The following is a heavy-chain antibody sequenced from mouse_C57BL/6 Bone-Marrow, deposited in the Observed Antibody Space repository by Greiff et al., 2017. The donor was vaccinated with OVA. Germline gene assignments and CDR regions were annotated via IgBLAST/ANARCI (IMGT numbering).Heavy chain of an antibody. V-gene: IGHV6-3*01. CDR1: GFTFSNYW. D-gene: IGHD2-5*01. Sequence: EVMLVESGGGLVQPGGSMKLSCVASGFTFSNYWMNWVRHSPEKGLEWVAQIRLKSDNYATHYAESVKGRFTISRDDSKSSVYLQMNNLRAEDTGIYYCTYYSNYFIYFDYWGQGTTLTVSS. CDR3: TYYSNYFIYFDY. J-gene: IGHJ2*01. CDR2: IRLKSDNYAT.